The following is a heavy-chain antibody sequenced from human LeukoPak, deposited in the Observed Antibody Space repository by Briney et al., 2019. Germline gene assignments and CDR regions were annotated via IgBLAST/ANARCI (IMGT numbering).Heavy chain of an antibody. J-gene: IGHJ5*02. CDR1: GGSISSGGYS. CDR3: ARLPWYNWFDP. Sequence: PSQTLSLTCAVSGGSISSGGYSWSWIRQPPGKGLEWIGYIYHSGSTYYNPSLKSRVTISVDRSKNQFSLKLSSVTAADTAVYYCARLPWYNWFDPWGQGTLVTVSS. D-gene: IGHD4-11*01. CDR2: IYHSGST. V-gene: IGHV4-30-2*02.